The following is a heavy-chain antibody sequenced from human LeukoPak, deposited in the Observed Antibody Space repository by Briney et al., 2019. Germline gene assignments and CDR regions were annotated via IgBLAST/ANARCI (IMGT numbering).Heavy chain of an antibody. V-gene: IGHV3-23*01. CDR3: AKQLGYCSDGSCYFPY. J-gene: IGHJ4*02. D-gene: IGHD2-15*01. Sequence: GGSLRLSCAASGFTFSSSAMSWVRQAPGKGLEWVSAISNNGGYTYYADPVQGRFTISRDNSKSTLCLQMNSLRAEDTAVYYCAKQLGYCSDGSCYFPYWGQGTLVTVSS. CDR1: GFTFSSSA. CDR2: ISNNGGYT.